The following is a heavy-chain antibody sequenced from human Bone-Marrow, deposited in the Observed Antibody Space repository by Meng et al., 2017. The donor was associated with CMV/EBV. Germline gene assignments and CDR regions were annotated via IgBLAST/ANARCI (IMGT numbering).Heavy chain of an antibody. V-gene: IGHV3-53*01. J-gene: IGHJ6*02. CDR2: IYSGGST. CDR1: GFTVSSNY. D-gene: IGHD3-3*01. CDR3: ARDRATRAYDFWSGYYLDYYYGMDV. Sequence: GGSLRLSCAASGFTVSSNYMNWVRQAPGKGLEWVSVIYSGGSTYYADSVKGRFTISRDNAKNSLYLQMNSLRAEDTAVYYCARDRATRAYDFWSGYYLDYYYGMDVWGQGTTVTVSS.